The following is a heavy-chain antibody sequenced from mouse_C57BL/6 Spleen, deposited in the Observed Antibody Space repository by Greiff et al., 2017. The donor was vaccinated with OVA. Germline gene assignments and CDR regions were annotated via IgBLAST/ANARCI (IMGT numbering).Heavy chain of an antibody. CDR3: AREETLGYFDD. CDR2: ISYDGSN. D-gene: IGHD4-1*01. V-gene: IGHV3-6*01. Sequence: EVQLQQSGPGLVKPSQSLSLTCSVTGYSITSGYYWNWIRQLPGNQLEWVGYISYDGSNNYNPSLKNRISITHATSNNQLFLKCNAMTTEDAATYYCAREETLGYFDDWGQGTTLTVSS. J-gene: IGHJ2*01. CDR1: GYSITSGYY.